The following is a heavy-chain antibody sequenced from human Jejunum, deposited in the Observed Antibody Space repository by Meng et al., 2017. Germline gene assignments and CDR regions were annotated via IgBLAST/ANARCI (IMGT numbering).Heavy chain of an antibody. CDR3: ASAGSSGWNWYIGL. V-gene: IGHV4-59*01. CDR1: GGALSGNY. Sequence: QAPGWGPGWVKPSGPLPLTCTCSGGALSGNYGSWIRQPPGKGLEWIGHIYYSGNTNYNPSLKSRVTLSLHTSENQFSLQLNSVTAADTAVYYCASAGSSGWNWYIGLWGRGTLVTVSS. J-gene: IGHJ2*01. CDR2: IYYSGNT. D-gene: IGHD6-19*01.